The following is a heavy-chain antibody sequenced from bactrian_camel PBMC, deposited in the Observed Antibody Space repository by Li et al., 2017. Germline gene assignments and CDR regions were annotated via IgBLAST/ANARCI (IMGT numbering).Heavy chain of an antibody. CDR1: GYNSNVNC. J-gene: IGHJ2*01. CDR3: VAARYCKKVTDLDRYREV. Sequence: QLVESGGGSVQAGGSLRISCAVSGYNSNVNCMGWVRQAPGKGREGVAASYPGAGVLDYSDSVKGRFAISRDDAGGALYLQMNNLEPEDTAMYYCVAARYCKKVTDLDRYREVSGQGTQVTVS. D-gene: IGHD1*01. V-gene: IGHV3S28*01. CDR2: SYPGAGVL.